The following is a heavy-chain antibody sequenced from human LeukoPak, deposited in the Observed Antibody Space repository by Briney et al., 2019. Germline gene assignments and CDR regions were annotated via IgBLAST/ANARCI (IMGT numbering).Heavy chain of an antibody. CDR2: ISYGGSNK. CDR3: AKVIRDDILTGFDY. J-gene: IGHJ4*02. V-gene: IGHV3-30*18. D-gene: IGHD3-9*01. Sequence: GTSLRLSCAASGFTFCSFGMHWVRQAPGKGLEWVAFISYGGSNKYYVDSVKGRSTISRDNSKNTLFLQMNSLRREDTAVYYCAKVIRDDILTGFDYWGQGTLVTVSS. CDR1: GFTFCSFG.